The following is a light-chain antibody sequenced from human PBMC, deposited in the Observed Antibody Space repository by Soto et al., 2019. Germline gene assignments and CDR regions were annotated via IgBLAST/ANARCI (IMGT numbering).Light chain of an antibody. CDR2: DVF. CDR3: QQYHSFSFT. J-gene: IGKJ2*01. Sequence: DIPMTQSPSSLSASVGDRVTITCRASQSITYWLAWYQQKPGRAPKLLIYDVFNLQSGVPSRFSGSGSGTEFTLTISSLQPDESATYYCQQYHSFSFTFGQGTKLEIK. CDR1: QSITYW. V-gene: IGKV1-5*01.